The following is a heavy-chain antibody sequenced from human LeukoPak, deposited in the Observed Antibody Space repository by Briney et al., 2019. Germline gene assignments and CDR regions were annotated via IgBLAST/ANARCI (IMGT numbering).Heavy chain of an antibody. J-gene: IGHJ2*01. Sequence: GGSLRLSCAASGSTFSSYAMSWVRQAPGKGLEWVSAISGSGGSTYYADSVKGRFTISRDNSKNTLYLQMNSLRAEDTAVYYCAKDFTAPGWYFDLWGRGTLVTVSS. D-gene: IGHD3-16*01. CDR3: AKDFTAPGWYFDL. V-gene: IGHV3-23*01. CDR2: ISGSGGST. CDR1: GSTFSSYA.